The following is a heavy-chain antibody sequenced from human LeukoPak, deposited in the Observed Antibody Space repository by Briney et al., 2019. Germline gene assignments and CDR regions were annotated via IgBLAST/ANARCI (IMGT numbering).Heavy chain of an antibody. D-gene: IGHD3-10*02. CDR2: ISSSGSTI. CDR3: AELGITMIGGV. Sequence: GGSLGLSCAASGFTFSSYEMNWVRQAPGKGLEWVSYISSSGSTIYYADSVKGRFTISRDNAKNSLYLQMNSLRAEDTAVYYCAELGITMIGGVWGKGTTVTISS. V-gene: IGHV3-48*03. J-gene: IGHJ6*04. CDR1: GFTFSSYE.